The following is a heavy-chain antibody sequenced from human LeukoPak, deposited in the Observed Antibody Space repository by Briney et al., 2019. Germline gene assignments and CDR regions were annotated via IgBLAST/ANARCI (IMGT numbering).Heavy chain of an antibody. J-gene: IGHJ5*01. V-gene: IGHV4-39*01. D-gene: IGHD2-8*01. Sequence: PSETLSLTCTVSGGPIRSSSYYWGWIRQTPGKGPEWIGSVYFNGDTKYTPSLKSRVNIFVDTSRNQFSLRLTSVTAADTAVYYCARPLDAFTNAFDYWGHGVLVTVSS. CDR1: GGPIRSSSYY. CDR3: ARPLDAFTNAFDY. CDR2: VYFNGDT.